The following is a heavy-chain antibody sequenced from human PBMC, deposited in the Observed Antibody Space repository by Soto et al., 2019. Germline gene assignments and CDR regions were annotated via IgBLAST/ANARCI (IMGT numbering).Heavy chain of an antibody. J-gene: IGHJ5*02. CDR1: GYTFTSYG. CDR2: ISAYNGNT. D-gene: IGHD3-3*01. Sequence: ASVKVSCKASGYTFTSYGISWVRQAPGQGLEWMGWISAYNGNTNYAQKLQGRVTMTTDTSTSTAYMELRSLRSDDTAVYYCARGHRSDFWSGKGFDPWGQGTLVTVSS. V-gene: IGHV1-18*01. CDR3: ARGHRSDFWSGKGFDP.